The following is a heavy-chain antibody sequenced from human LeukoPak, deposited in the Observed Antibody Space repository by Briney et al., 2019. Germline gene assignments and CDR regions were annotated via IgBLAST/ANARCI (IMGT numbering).Heavy chain of an antibody. V-gene: IGHV4-39*01. J-gene: IGHJ3*02. CDR2: IYYGGST. D-gene: IGHD4-17*01. CDR3: ARRSTTRHAFDI. CDR1: GGSFSSGSYY. Sequence: PSETLSLTCTVSGGSFSSGSYYWGWIRQRPGKGLEWIGSIYYGGSTYHNPSLESRVTISVDTSKNQFSLKLSPVTAADTAVYYCARRSTTRHAFDIWGQGTMVTVSS.